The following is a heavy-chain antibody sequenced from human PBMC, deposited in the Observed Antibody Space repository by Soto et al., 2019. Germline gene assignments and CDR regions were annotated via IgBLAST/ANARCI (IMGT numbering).Heavy chain of an antibody. Sequence: EVQLLESGGGLVQPGGSLRLSCAASGFTFSTYAMSWVRQAPGKGLEWVSTITTSGGNTYYADSVQGRFTISRDNSKHTMYRQMNSLRAEDTAVYYCAGRYCTNGVCYTNYYYCIGVWGKGTTVTVSS. CDR2: ITTSGGNT. J-gene: IGHJ6*03. V-gene: IGHV3-23*01. CDR3: AGRYCTNGVCYTNYYYCIGV. CDR1: GFTFSTYA. D-gene: IGHD2-8*01.